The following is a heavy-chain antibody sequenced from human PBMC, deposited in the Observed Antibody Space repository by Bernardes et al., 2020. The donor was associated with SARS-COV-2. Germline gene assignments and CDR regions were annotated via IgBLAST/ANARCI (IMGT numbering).Heavy chain of an antibody. J-gene: IGHJ5*02. CDR1: GSTFSTFN. Sequence: GGSLRLSCAASGSTFSTFNMNWVRQTPGKGLEWVSSITPSSDYVSYAESVKGRFTISRDNAKNYLYLQMNSLRAEDTAVYYCARGHGEGAWGQGTLVTISS. CDR3: ARGHGEGA. CDR2: ITPSSDYV. V-gene: IGHV3-21*01.